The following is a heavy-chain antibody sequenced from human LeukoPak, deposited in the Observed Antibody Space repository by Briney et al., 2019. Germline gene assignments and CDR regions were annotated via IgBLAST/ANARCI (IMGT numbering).Heavy chain of an antibody. CDR1: GFTFSSYA. Sequence: GGSLRLSCAASGFTFSSYAMTWVRQAPGKGLEWVSSTSGSGGNTFYADSVKGRFIISRDNSKNTLYLQMNNLRVEDTATYHCAKGRNEDGDAALNYWGQGTLVTVSS. D-gene: IGHD4-17*01. J-gene: IGHJ4*02. CDR3: AKGRNEDGDAALNY. V-gene: IGHV3-23*01. CDR2: TSGSGGNT.